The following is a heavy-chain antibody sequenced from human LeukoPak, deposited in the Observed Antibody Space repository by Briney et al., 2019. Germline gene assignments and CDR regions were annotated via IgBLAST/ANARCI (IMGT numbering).Heavy chain of an antibody. CDR2: IYPGDSDT. V-gene: IGHV5-51*01. D-gene: IGHD1-26*01. J-gene: IGHJ5*02. Sequence: GESLKICCKGSGYSFTSYWIGGVRPMPGEGVGWMGIIYPGDSDTRYSPTFQGQVPISADNSISTAYLQSSSLQASDTAMYYCARHSGRGSYTKDNWFDPWGQGTLVTVSS. CDR3: ARHSGRGSYTKDNWFDP. CDR1: GYSFTSYW.